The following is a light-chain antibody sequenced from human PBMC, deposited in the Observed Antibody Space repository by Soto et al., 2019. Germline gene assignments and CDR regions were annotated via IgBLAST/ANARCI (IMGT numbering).Light chain of an antibody. CDR2: GAS. CDR3: QQYKIWPPT. J-gene: IGKJ5*01. Sequence: EIVMTQSLATLSVSPGERATLSCRASQSVSRATQSVSSNLAWYQQKPGQAPRLLIYGASTRATGIPARFSGSGSGTEFTLTISSLQSEDFAVYYCQQYKIWPPTFGQGTRLEIK. CDR1: QSVSRATQSVSSN. V-gene: IGKV3-15*01.